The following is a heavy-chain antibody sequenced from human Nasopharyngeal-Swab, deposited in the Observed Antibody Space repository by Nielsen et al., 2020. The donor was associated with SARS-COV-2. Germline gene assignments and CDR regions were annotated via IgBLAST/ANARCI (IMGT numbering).Heavy chain of an antibody. J-gene: IGHJ4*02. CDR1: GFTFSSYA. Sequence: GGSLRLSCAASGFTFSSYAMRWVRQAPGKGLEWVALISYDGSNKYYADSVKGRFTISRDNSKNTLYLQMDSLRGEDTAVYYCARDAPAHYGAFYWGRGTLVTVSS. V-gene: IGHV3-30-3*01. D-gene: IGHD4-17*01. CDR3: ARDAPAHYGAFY. CDR2: ISYDGSNK.